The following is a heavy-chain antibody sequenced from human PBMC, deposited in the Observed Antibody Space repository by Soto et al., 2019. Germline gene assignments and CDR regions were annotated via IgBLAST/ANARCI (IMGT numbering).Heavy chain of an antibody. CDR1: GGTFSSYS. CDR3: ARDGGRHSGGLDY. J-gene: IGHJ4*02. CDR2: IIPIFGTA. D-gene: IGHD1-26*01. V-gene: IGHV1-69*01. Sequence: QVQLVQSGAEVKKPGSSVKVSCKASGGTFSSYSINWVRQAPGQGLEWMGEIIPIFGTANYAQKFQGRVTSTADESTSTAYMELSRLRSEDTAVYYCARDGGRHSGGLDYWGQGTLVTVSS.